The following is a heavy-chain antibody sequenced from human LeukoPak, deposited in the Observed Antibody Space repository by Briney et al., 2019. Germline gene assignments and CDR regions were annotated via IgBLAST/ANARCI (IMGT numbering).Heavy chain of an antibody. J-gene: IGHJ4*02. CDR2: IIPILGIA. D-gene: IGHD3-3*01. CDR1: GGTFSSYA. V-gene: IGHV1-69*04. CDR3: ARVGYDFWSGYMEYDY. Sequence: GASVKVSCKASGGTFSSYAISWVRQAPGQGLEWMGRIIPILGIANYAQKFQGRVTITADKSTSTAYMELSSLRSEDTAVYYCARVGYDFWSGYMEYDYWGQGTLVTVSS.